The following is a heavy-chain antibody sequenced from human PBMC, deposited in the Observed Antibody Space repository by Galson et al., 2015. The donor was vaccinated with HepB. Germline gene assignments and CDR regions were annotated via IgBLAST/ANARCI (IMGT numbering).Heavy chain of an antibody. CDR2: ISYDGSNK. J-gene: IGHJ6*02. CDR1: GFTFSSYA. CDR3: ARSGYYDSSGGMDV. Sequence: SLRLSCAASGFTFSSYAMHWVRQAPGKGLEWVAVISYDGSNKYYADSVKGRFTISRDNSKNTLYLQMNSLRAEDTAVYYCARSGYYDSSGGMDVWGQGTTVTVSS. D-gene: IGHD3-22*01. V-gene: IGHV3-30*04.